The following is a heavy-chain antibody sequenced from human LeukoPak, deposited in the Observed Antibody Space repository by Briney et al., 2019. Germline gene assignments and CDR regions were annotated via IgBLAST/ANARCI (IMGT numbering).Heavy chain of an antibody. D-gene: IGHD6-19*01. CDR2: IWFDGSNK. CDR3: ASSAGALIDC. Sequence: GGSLRLSCAASGFTFSRYGIHWVRQAPGKGLEWVAVIWFDGSNKFYADSVKGRFTISRDNSKNTLYLQMNSLGAEDTAVYYCASSAGALIDCWGQGTLVIVSS. CDR1: GFTFSRYG. V-gene: IGHV3-33*08. J-gene: IGHJ4*02.